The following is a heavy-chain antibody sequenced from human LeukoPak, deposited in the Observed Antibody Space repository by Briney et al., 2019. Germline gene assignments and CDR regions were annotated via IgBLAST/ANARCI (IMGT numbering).Heavy chain of an antibody. CDR2: INHSGST. D-gene: IGHD6-13*01. CDR3: ARPRIAAAAHPFDY. CDR1: GGSFSGYY. J-gene: IGHJ4*02. Sequence: SETLSLTCAVYGGSFSGYYWSWIRQPPGKGLEWIGEINHSGSTNYNPSLKSRVTISVDTSKNQFSLKLSSVTAADTAVYYCARPRIAAAAHPFDYWGQGTLVTVSS. V-gene: IGHV4-34*01.